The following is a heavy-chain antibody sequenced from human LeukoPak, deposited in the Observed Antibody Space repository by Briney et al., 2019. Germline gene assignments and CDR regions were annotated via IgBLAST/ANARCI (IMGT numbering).Heavy chain of an antibody. CDR1: GYTFTGYY. CDR3: ARGAGILEWLPGVYYYVWTS. Sequence: ASVKVSCKASGYTFTGYYMHWVRQAPGQGLEWMGWINPNSGGTNYAQKFQGRVTMTRDTSISTAYMELSRLRSDDTAVYYCARGAGILEWLPGVYYYVWTSGAKGPRSPSP. D-gene: IGHD3-3*01. J-gene: IGHJ6*02. CDR2: INPNSGGT. V-gene: IGHV1-2*02.